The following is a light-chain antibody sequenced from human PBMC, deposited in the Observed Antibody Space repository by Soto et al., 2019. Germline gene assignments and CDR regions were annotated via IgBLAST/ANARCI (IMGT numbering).Light chain of an antibody. Sequence: QSVLTQPPSVSAAPGQKVTIPCSGSSSNIGGNSVSWYQQLPGTAPKLLIYDDNKRPSGIPDRFSGSKSGTSATLGITGFQTGDEADYYCGSWDSSLSAYAFGTGTKVTAL. V-gene: IGLV1-51*01. CDR3: GSWDSSLSAYA. CDR1: SSNIGGNS. J-gene: IGLJ1*01. CDR2: DDN.